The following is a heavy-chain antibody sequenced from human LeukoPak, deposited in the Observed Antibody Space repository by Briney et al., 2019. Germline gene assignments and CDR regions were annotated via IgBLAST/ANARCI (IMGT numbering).Heavy chain of an antibody. Sequence: GGSLTLSCAASGFTFSSYAMSWVRQAPGKGLEWVSAISSSGGSTYYADSAKGRFTISRDNSKNTLYLQMNSLSAEDTAVYYCATDRGSIAVAGTFVDYWGQGTLVTVSS. V-gene: IGHV3-23*01. D-gene: IGHD6-19*01. CDR3: ATDRGSIAVAGTFVDY. CDR1: GFTFSSYA. CDR2: ISSSGGST. J-gene: IGHJ4*02.